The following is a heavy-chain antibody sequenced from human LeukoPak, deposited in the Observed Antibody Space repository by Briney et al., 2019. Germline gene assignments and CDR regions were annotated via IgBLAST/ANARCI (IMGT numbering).Heavy chain of an antibody. CDR3: ASWGGGNSDLHFDN. Sequence: SETLSLTCAVSGYFISNGYYWGWIRQPPGKGLEWIGSMSHSGTTYYNPSLKSRVTISLDTSKNQFSLILSSVTAADTAVYYCASWGGGNSDLHFDNWGQGTLVSVSS. D-gene: IGHD4-23*01. CDR2: MSHSGTT. CDR1: GYFISNGYY. J-gene: IGHJ4*02. V-gene: IGHV4-38-2*01.